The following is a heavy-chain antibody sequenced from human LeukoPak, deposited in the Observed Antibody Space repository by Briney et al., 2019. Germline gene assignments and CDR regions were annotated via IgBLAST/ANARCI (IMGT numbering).Heavy chain of an antibody. CDR1: GGTFSSYA. Sequence: SVKVSCKASGGTFSSYAISWVRQAPGQELEWMGGIIPIFGTANYAQKFQGRVTITTDESTSTAYMELSSLRSEDTAVYYCARDPTSGSEYFDYWGQGTLVTVSS. V-gene: IGHV1-69*05. J-gene: IGHJ4*02. D-gene: IGHD3-3*01. CDR3: ARDPTSGSEYFDY. CDR2: IIPIFGTA.